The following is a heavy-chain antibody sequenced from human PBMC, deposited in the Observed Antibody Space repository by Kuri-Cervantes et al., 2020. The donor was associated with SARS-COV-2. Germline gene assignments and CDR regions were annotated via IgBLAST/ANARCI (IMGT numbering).Heavy chain of an antibody. J-gene: IGHJ6*02. CDR3: ARVRVGGMDV. Sequence: SETLSLTCTVSGGSISSYYWSWIRQPPGKGLEWIGYIYYSGNPNYNPSLKGRVTISVDTSKNQFSLKLSSVTAADTAVYYCARVRVGGMDVWGQGTTVTVSS. CDR1: GGSISSYY. V-gene: IGHV4-59*12. CDR2: IYYSGNP.